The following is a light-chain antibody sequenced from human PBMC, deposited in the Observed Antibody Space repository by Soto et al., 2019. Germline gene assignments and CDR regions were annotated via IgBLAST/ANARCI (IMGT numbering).Light chain of an antibody. J-gene: IGKJ3*01. Sequence: EIVVTQSPATLSVSPGERATLSCRASQSVGNNFAWYQQKPGQAPRLLIFATSTRATGVPARFSGSGSGTEFTLTISSLQSEDFAVYYCQQFGSSPGFTFGPGTKVDIK. CDR3: QQFGSSPGFT. CDR1: QSVGNN. V-gene: IGKV3-15*01. CDR2: ATS.